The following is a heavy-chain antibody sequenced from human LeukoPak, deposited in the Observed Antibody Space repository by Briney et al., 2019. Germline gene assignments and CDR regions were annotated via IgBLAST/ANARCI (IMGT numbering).Heavy chain of an antibody. D-gene: IGHD2-15*01. CDR1: GFTFNNFA. CDR2: ISDSGGNT. V-gene: IGHV3-23*01. Sequence: PGGSLRLSCAASGFTFNNFAMSWVRQAPGKGLGWVSGISDSGGNTHYADSVKGRFTISRDNSKNMLYLQMNSLRAEDTAVYYCAKGLRGSCYDYWGQGTLVTVSS. J-gene: IGHJ4*02. CDR3: AKGLRGSCYDY.